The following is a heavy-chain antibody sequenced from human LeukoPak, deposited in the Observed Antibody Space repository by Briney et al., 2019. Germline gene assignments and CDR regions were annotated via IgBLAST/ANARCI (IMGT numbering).Heavy chain of an antibody. J-gene: IGHJ4*02. V-gene: IGHV3-64*01. CDR3: ARGGSITPSHPLLFN. Sequence: AGGSLRLSCAASGFTFSSYAMHWVRQAPGKGLEYVSAISSNGGSTYYANSVKGRFTISRDNSKNTLYLQMGSLRAEDMAVYYCARGGSITPSHPLLFNWGQGTLVTVSS. D-gene: IGHD1-14*01. CDR1: GFTFSSYA. CDR2: ISSNGGST.